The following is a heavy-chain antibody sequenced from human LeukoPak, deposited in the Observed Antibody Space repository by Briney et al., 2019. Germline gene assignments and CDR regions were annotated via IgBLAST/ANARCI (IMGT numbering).Heavy chain of an antibody. CDR3: AHLVWEYVGGLDV. V-gene: IGHV3-23*05. CDR1: GFIFRDYG. CDR2: IYTNGNT. J-gene: IGHJ6*02. D-gene: IGHD3/OR15-3a*01. Sequence: GGSLRLSCAASGFIFRDYGMNWVRQAPGKGLEWVSGIYTNGNTRYADSVRGRFTISRDNSKNTLYLQMHSLRVDDTAVYYCAHLVWEYVGGLDVWGQGTTVTVSS.